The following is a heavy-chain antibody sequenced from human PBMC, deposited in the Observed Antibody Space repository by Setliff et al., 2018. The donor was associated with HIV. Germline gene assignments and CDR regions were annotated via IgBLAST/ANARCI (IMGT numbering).Heavy chain of an antibody. CDR1: GFTFSSYN. D-gene: IGHD3-22*01. J-gene: IGHJ4*02. V-gene: IGHV3-33*08. Sequence: PGGSLRLSCAASGFTFSSYNMNWVRQAPGKGLEWVALIWHDGSNKYYGDSVKGRFTISRDNSKNTLYVQMNSLRAEDTAVYYCAREHTAGNYYESSGGALDYWGQGTLVTVSS. CDR3: AREHTAGNYYESSGGALDY. CDR2: IWHDGSNK.